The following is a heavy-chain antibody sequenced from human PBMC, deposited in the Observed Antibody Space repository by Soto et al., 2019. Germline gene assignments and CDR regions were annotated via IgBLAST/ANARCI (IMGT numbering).Heavy chain of an antibody. Sequence: QVQLVQSGAEVKKPGSSVKVSCKASGGTFSSYAISWVRQAPGQGLEWMGGIIPIFGTANYAQKFQGRVTIPADESTRTAYMELSSLRSEDTPVYYSARHIPIPPGVWGQGTLVTVSS. V-gene: IGHV1-69*12. J-gene: IGHJ4*02. D-gene: IGHD3-9*01. CDR3: ARHIPIPPGV. CDR2: IIPIFGTA. CDR1: GGTFSSYA.